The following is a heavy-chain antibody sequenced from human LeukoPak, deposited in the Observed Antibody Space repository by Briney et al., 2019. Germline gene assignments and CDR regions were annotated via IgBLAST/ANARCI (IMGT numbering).Heavy chain of an antibody. Sequence: PGGSLRLSCVASGFTFSSYSINWVRQAPGKGLEWVSYISASSSVIYYADSVKGRFTISRDNAKNSVYLQMNSLRAEDTAVYYCARPKIPASQDFDYWGQGTLVSVS. CDR1: GFTFSSYS. J-gene: IGHJ4*02. CDR3: ARPKIPASQDFDY. V-gene: IGHV3-48*01. D-gene: IGHD2-2*01. CDR2: ISASSSVI.